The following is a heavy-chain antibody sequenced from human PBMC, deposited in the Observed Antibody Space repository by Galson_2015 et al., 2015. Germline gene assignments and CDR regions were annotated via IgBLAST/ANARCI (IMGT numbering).Heavy chain of an antibody. J-gene: IGHJ4*02. CDR3: ARDTTMAHFDS. CDR2: ISSSSIYI. CDR1: GFTFSSYS. D-gene: IGHD5-18*01. Sequence: SLRLSCVASGFTFSSYSMNWVRQAPGKGLEWVSSISSSSIYIYYADSVKGRFTISRDNAENSLYLQMNSLRAEDTAIYYCARDTTMAHFDSWGQGTLVTVSS. V-gene: IGHV3-21*01.